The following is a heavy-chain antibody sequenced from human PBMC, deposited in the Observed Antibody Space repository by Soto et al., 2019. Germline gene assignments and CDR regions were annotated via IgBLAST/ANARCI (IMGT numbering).Heavy chain of an antibody. CDR1: GGSFTNYA. CDR2: IVSIFGTT. D-gene: IGHD3-22*01. J-gene: IGHJ4*02. CDR3: ARDSGRDSSGYLDY. V-gene: IGHV1-69*12. Sequence: QVHLVQSGAEVRKPGSSVKVSCKASGGSFTNYAINWVRQAPGQGLEWMGGIVSIFGTTSYAQQCQGRGTITADESTSIANMELSRLISQDTAVYYCARDSGRDSSGYLDYWGQGTLVTASS.